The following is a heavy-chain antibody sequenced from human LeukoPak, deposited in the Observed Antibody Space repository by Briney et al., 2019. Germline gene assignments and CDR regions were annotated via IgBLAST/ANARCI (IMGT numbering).Heavy chain of an antibody. V-gene: IGHV3-30*18. Sequence: GGSLRLSCAASGFTPSSYGMHPVRQAPGTGLERVAVISYDGSNKYYADSVKGRFTISRDNSKNTLYLQMNSLRAEDTAVYYCAKDYGSSGLDYWGQGTLVTVSS. CDR3: AKDYGSSGLDY. D-gene: IGHD3-22*01. CDR2: ISYDGSNK. J-gene: IGHJ4*02. CDR1: GFTPSSYG.